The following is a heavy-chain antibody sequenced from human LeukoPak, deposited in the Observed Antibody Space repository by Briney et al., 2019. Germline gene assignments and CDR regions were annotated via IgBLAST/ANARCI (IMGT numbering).Heavy chain of an antibody. Sequence: ASVKVSCKASGYTFTSYGISWVRQAPGQGLEWMGWISAYNGNTNYAQKLQGRVTMTTDTSTSTAYMELRSLRSDDTAVYYCARDLAAVPAADIRKTQIFYFDYWGQGTLVTVSS. CDR1: GYTFTSYG. V-gene: IGHV1-18*01. D-gene: IGHD2-2*01. CDR3: ARDLAAVPAADIRKTQIFYFDY. J-gene: IGHJ4*02. CDR2: ISAYNGNT.